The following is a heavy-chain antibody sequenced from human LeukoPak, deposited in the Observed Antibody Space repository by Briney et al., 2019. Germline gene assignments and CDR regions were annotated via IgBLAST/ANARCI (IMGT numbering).Heavy chain of an antibody. Sequence: GRSLRLSCAASGFTFDDYAMHWVRQAPGKGLEWVSGISWNSGSIGYADSVKGRFTISRDNAKNSLYLQMNSLRAEDTALYYCAKDIFIGSSWTGEVWFDPWGQGTLVTVSS. CDR2: ISWNSGSI. J-gene: IGHJ5*02. D-gene: IGHD6-13*01. CDR1: GFTFDDYA. CDR3: AKDIFIGSSWTGEVWFDP. V-gene: IGHV3-9*01.